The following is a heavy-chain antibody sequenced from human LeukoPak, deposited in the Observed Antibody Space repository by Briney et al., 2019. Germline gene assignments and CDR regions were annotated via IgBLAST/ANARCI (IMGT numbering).Heavy chain of an antibody. J-gene: IGHJ6*03. CDR3: ARTIFVYYYMDV. CDR1: GFTFSSYS. CDR2: ISSSSSYI. Sequence: GGSLRLSCAASGFTFSSYSMNWVRQAPGKGLEWVSSISSSSSYIYYADSVKGRFTISRDNAKNSLYLQMNSLRAEDTAVYYCARTIFVYYYMDVWGKGTTVTVSS. V-gene: IGHV3-21*01. D-gene: IGHD3-3*02.